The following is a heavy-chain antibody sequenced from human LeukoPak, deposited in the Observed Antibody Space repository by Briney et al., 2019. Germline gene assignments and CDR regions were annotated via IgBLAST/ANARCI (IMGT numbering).Heavy chain of an antibody. Sequence: GGSLRLSCAASGFTVSSNYMSWVRQAPGKGLEWVSIIYSGGSTFYADSVKGRSTISRDNSKNTLYLQMNSLRAEDTAVYYCAKDAGYCSGGSCYAPYNWFDPWGQGTLVTVSS. CDR1: GFTVSSNY. D-gene: IGHD2-15*01. J-gene: IGHJ5*02. CDR3: AKDAGYCSGGSCYAPYNWFDP. V-gene: IGHV3-53*01. CDR2: IYSGGST.